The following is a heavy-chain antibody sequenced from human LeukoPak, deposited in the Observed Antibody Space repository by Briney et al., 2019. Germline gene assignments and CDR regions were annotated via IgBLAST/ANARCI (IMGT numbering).Heavy chain of an antibody. D-gene: IGHD2-21*01. J-gene: IGHJ4*02. CDR1: GASISSRDHY. CDR2: VYFSGST. Sequence: SETLSLTCSVSGASISSRDHYWAWIRQPPGKGLEWIGSVYFSGSTYYKASLKSRLTISVDTSKNQFSLTLKSDTAADTSVYYCARGVEMWSYFDSWGQGTPVIVS. V-gene: IGHV4-39*01. CDR3: ARGVEMWSYFDS.